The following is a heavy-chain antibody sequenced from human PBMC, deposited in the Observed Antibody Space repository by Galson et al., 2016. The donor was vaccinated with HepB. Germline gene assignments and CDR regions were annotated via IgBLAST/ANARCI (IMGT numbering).Heavy chain of an antibody. D-gene: IGHD3-10*01. Sequence: LSLTCTVSGGSISGSCWSWIRQPPGKGLEWIGCIYYTERTNYNPSLKSRVTISVNTSRNQFSLKPSSVTAADTAVYYCARGNWFGGNYGMDVWGQGTTITVSS. J-gene: IGHJ6*02. CDR2: IYYTERT. CDR1: GGSISGSC. V-gene: IGHV4-59*01. CDR3: ARGNWFGGNYGMDV.